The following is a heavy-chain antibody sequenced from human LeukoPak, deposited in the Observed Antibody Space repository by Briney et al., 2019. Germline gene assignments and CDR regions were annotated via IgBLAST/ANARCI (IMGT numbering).Heavy chain of an antibody. CDR3: AKDAFGYGGY. Sequence: GGSLRLSCAASGLSFSYSEMTWVRQAPGKGLEWVAYISISGSTTYYADSVKGRFTISRDNSKNSLYLQMNSLRTEDTALYYCAKDAFGYGGYWGQGTLVTVSS. CDR1: GLSFSYSE. J-gene: IGHJ4*02. CDR2: ISISGSTT. D-gene: IGHD5-12*01. V-gene: IGHV3-43*02.